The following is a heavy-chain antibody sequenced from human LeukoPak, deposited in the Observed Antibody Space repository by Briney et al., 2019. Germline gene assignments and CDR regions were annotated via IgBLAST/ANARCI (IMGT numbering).Heavy chain of an antibody. J-gene: IGHJ4*02. CDR3: ARAPYCGGDCSRASDY. CDR2: INYSGTT. CDR1: GGSVSGYY. D-gene: IGHD2-21*02. V-gene: IGHV4-34*01. Sequence: SETLSLTCAVYGGSVSGYYCSWIRQPPGKGLEWIGEINYSGTTNYNPSLKSRVTISADTYKNLFSLSLSSVTAADTGVYYCARAPYCGGDCSRASDYWGQGSLVTVSS.